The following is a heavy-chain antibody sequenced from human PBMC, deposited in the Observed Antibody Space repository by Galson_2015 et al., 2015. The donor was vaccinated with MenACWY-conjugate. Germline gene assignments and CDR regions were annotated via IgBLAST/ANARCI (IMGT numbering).Heavy chain of an antibody. CDR2: IRYDGSNK. CDR3: AAGDYERY. J-gene: IGHJ4*02. CDR1: GFTFSSYG. Sequence: SLRLSCAASGFTFSSYGMHWVRQAPGKGLEWVAFIRYDGSNKYYADSVKGRFTISRDNSENTLYLQMNSLRAEDTAVYYRAAGDYERYWGQGTLVTVSS. D-gene: IGHD4-17*01. V-gene: IGHV3-30*02.